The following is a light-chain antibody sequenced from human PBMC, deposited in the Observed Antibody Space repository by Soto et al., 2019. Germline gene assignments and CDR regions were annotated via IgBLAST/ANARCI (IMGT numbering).Light chain of an antibody. CDR1: QNIDRD. CDR2: AAS. V-gene: IGKV1-39*01. CDR3: QQYNSYPGT. Sequence: DIQMKQSPSSLSGSVVDRVTITCRASQNIDRDLNWYQQKPGKAPKLLIFAASSLQRGVPARFSGSGSGTEFTLTISSLQPDDIATYYCQQYNSYPGTFGQGTKVDIK. J-gene: IGKJ1*01.